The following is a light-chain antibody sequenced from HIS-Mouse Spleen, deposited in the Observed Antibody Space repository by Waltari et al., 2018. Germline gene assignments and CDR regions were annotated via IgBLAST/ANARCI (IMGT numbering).Light chain of an antibody. Sequence: SYELTQPLSVSVALGQTARITCGGNNLGSKSVPWYQQKPGQAPVLVIYRDSNRPSGIPERFSGSNSGNTATLTISRAQAGDEADYYCQVWDSSTVVFGGGTKLTVL. J-gene: IGLJ2*01. V-gene: IGLV3-9*01. CDR1: NLGSKS. CDR3: QVWDSSTVV. CDR2: RDS.